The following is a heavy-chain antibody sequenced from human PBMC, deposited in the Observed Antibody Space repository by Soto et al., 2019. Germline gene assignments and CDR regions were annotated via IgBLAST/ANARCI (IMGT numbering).Heavy chain of an antibody. Sequence: EVQLLESGGGLVQPGGSLRLSCAASGFTFSSYAMSWVRQAPGKGLEWVSAISGSGGSTYYADSVKGRFTISRDNSKHTLYLQMNSLRAEDTAVYYCAKVRIMITFGGVIDVYYFDYWGQGTLVTVSS. CDR1: GFTFSSYA. CDR2: ISGSGGST. J-gene: IGHJ4*02. D-gene: IGHD3-16*02. V-gene: IGHV3-23*01. CDR3: AKVRIMITFGGVIDVYYFDY.